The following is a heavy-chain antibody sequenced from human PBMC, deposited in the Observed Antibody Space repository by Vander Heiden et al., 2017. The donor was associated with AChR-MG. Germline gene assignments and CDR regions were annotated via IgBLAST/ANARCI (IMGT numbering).Heavy chain of an antibody. V-gene: IGHV3-9*01. CDR1: GFTFDDYA. CDR3: AKDKMLRWGGAGTSFDY. J-gene: IGHJ4*01. D-gene: IGHD2-2*01. CDR2: ISWNSGSI. Sequence: EVQLVESGGGLVQPGRSLRLSCAASGFTFDDYAMQWVRQAPGKGLEWVSGISWNSGSIGYADSVKVRVTISRDNAKNSLYQQMNSLRAEETALYYCAKDKMLRWGGAGTSFDYWGHVSLVTVSS.